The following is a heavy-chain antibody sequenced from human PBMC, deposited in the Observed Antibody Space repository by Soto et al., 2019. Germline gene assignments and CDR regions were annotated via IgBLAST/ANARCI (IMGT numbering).Heavy chain of an antibody. V-gene: IGHV4-34*01. CDR3: ASYGDSDAFDI. Sequence: QVQLQQWGAGLLKPSETLSLTCAVYGGSFSGYYWSWIRQPPGKGLEWIGEINHSGSTNYNPSLKSRVTXSXXTSKNQFSLKLSSVTAADTAVYYCASYGDSDAFDIWGQGTMVTVSS. CDR1: GGSFSGYY. D-gene: IGHD4-17*01. J-gene: IGHJ3*02. CDR2: INHSGST.